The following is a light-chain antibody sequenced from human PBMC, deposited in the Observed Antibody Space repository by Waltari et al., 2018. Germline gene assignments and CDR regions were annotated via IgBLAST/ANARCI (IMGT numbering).Light chain of an antibody. CDR2: AAS. CDR3: LQHNTYPLT. CDR1: QAMRND. V-gene: IGKV1-17*01. Sequence: DIQMTQSRYSLSVSVGDRVTIACGASQAMRNDLGWFQQKPGKAPRRLIYAASRLQSGVPSRFSGSGSGTQFTLTISSLQPEDFATYYCLQHNTYPLTFGGGTKVEI. J-gene: IGKJ4*01.